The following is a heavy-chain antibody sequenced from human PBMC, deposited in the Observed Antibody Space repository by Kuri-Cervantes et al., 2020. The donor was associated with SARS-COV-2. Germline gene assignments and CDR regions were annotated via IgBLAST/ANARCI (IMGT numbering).Heavy chain of an antibody. D-gene: IGHD5-18*01. J-gene: IGHJ4*02. V-gene: IGHV3-23*01. Sequence: GGSLRLSCAASGFTFSSYAMSWVRQAPGKGLEWVSAISGSGGSTYYADSVKGRFTISRDNAKNSLYLQMNSLRAEDTAVYYCARGDSYGYGDYWGQGTLVTVSS. CDR2: ISGSGGST. CDR3: ARGDSYGYGDY. CDR1: GFTFSSYA.